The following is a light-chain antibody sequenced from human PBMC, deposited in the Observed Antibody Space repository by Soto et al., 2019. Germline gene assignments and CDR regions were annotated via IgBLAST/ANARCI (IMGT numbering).Light chain of an antibody. Sequence: DIQMTQSPSTLSGSVGDRGTIACRASQTISSWVAWYQQKPGKAPKRLIYKASTLKSGVPSRFSGSGSGTEFTLTISSLQPDDFATYYCQHYNSYSEAFGQGTKVDIK. CDR2: KAS. CDR3: QHYNSYSEA. J-gene: IGKJ1*01. V-gene: IGKV1-5*03. CDR1: QTISSW.